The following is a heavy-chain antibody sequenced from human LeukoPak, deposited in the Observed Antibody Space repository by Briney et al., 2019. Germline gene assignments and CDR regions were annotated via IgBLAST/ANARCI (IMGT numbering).Heavy chain of an antibody. Sequence: ASVKVSCMASGYIFTGHYMNWVRQVPGQGLEWMGRINPKTGGTNYAQNFQGRVTMTRDTSISTTYMELSRLRPDDTAVYYCARVGDGLNDAFDIWGQGTMVTVSS. CDR2: INPKTGGT. D-gene: IGHD5-24*01. CDR3: ARVGDGLNDAFDI. V-gene: IGHV1-2*06. CDR1: GYIFTGHY. J-gene: IGHJ3*02.